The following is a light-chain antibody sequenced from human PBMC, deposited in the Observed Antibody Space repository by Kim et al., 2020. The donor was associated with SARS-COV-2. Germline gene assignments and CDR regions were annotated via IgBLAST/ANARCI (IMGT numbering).Light chain of an antibody. CDR1: QSISSW. Sequence: DIQMTQSPSTLSASVGDRVTITCRASQSISSWLAWYQQKPGKAPKLLIYKASSLESGVPSRFSGSGSGTEFTLTISSLQPDDFASYYCQQYNSYPYTFGQGTKLEI. J-gene: IGKJ2*01. CDR2: KAS. CDR3: QQYNSYPYT. V-gene: IGKV1-5*03.